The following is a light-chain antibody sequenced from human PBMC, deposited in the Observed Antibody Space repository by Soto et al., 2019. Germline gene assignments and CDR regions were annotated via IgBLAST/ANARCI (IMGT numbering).Light chain of an antibody. V-gene: IGLV2-23*01. Sequence: QSALTQPGSVSGSPGQSITISCTGTSSDVGSYNLVSWYQQHPGKAPKLMIYEGSKRPSGVSNRFSGSKSGNTASLTISGLQAEDEADYYCCSYAGSSTHVVFGRGTKLTVL. CDR1: SSDVGSYNL. J-gene: IGLJ2*01. CDR2: EGS. CDR3: CSYAGSSTHVV.